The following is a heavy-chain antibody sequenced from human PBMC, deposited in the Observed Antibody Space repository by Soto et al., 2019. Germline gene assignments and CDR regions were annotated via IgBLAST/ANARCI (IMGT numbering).Heavy chain of an antibody. CDR2: ISYSGST. D-gene: IGHD2-2*01. CDR3: AGLPAGEGNWFDP. J-gene: IGHJ5*02. CDR1: GGSISSDSYY. Sequence: SETLSLTCTVSGGSISSDSYYWGWIRQSPEKGLEWIAYISYSGSTYYNPTLKSRLIISVVTSKSQFSLKLSFLTAADTAVYYCAGLPAGEGNWFDPWGQGTLVTVSS. V-gene: IGHV4-39*07.